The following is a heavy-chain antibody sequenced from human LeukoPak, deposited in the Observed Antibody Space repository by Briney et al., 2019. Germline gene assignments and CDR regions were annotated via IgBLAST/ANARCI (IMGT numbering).Heavy chain of an antibody. Sequence: GGSLRLSCAASGFTFSSYGMSWVRQAPGKGLEWVSAISGSGGSTYYADSVKGRFTISRDNSKNTLYLQMNSLRAEDTAVYYCARETSQKGAYYMDVWGKGTTVTISS. V-gene: IGHV3-23*01. CDR2: ISGSGGST. J-gene: IGHJ6*03. CDR3: ARETSQKGAYYMDV. CDR1: GFTFSSYG. D-gene: IGHD3-16*01.